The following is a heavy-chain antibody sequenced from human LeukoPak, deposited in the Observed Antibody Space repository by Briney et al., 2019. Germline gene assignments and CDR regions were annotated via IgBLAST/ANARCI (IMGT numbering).Heavy chain of an antibody. CDR2: INTNTGNP. Sequence: GASVKVSCKASGYTFTSYAMNWVRQAPGQGLEWMGWINTNTGNPTYAQGFTGRFVFSLDTSVSTAYLQISSLKAEDTAVYYCARDKRAYYDFWSGYSPNWFDPWAREPWSPSPQ. J-gene: IGHJ5*02. CDR3: ARDKRAYYDFWSGYSPNWFDP. CDR1: GYTFTSYA. D-gene: IGHD3-3*01. V-gene: IGHV7-4-1*02.